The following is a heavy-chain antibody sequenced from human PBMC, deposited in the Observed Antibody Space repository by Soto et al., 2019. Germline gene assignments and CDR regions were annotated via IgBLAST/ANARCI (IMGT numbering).Heavy chain of an antibody. J-gene: IGHJ4*02. CDR2: ISGSGDST. Sequence: VGSLRLSCAASGFAFSNFAMSWVRQAPGKGLEWVSAISGSGDSTYYTDSVKGRFTISRDISKNTLYLQMHSLRAEDTALYYCAKSFSSNWYDYFNYWGQGTLVTVSS. V-gene: IGHV3-23*01. CDR1: GFAFSNFA. CDR3: AKSFSSNWYDYFNY. D-gene: IGHD6-13*01.